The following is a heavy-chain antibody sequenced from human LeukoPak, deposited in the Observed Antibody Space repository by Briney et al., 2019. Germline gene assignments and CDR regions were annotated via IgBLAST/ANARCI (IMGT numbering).Heavy chain of an antibody. CDR2: ITSGGSRK. V-gene: IGHV3-21*01. CDR1: GFTFSVST. Sequence: GGSLRLSCAASGFTFSVSTMNWVRQAPGGGLEWVSSITSGGSRKHYADSVKGRFTSSRYNAKNSLYLQMISLRAEDTAVYYCVKGDSRDYWGQGTLVTVSS. D-gene: IGHD2-15*01. CDR3: VKGDSRDY. J-gene: IGHJ4*02.